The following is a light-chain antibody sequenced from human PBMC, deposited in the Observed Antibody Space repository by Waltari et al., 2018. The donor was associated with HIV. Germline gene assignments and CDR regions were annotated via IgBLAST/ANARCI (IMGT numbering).Light chain of an antibody. CDR3: QSYDSSLSVWV. J-gene: IGLJ3*02. CDR1: SSNIGAGYD. V-gene: IGLV1-40*01. Sequence: QSVLTQPPSVSGAPGPRVTISCTGSSSNIGAGYDVHWYQQLPGTAPTLLIYGHSNRPSGVPDRFSGSKSCTSASLAITGLQAEDEADYYCQSYDSSLSVWVFGGGTKLTVL. CDR2: GHS.